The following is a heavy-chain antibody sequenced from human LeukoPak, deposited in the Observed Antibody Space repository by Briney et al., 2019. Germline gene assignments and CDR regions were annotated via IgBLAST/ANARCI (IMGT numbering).Heavy chain of an antibody. CDR3: ARRALSSGYYPQFDY. V-gene: IGHV3-30-3*01. Sequence: PGRSLRLSCAASGFTFSSYAMHWVRQAPGKGLEWVAVISYDGSNKYYADSVKGRFTISRDNSKNTLYLQMNSLRSEDTAVYYCARRALSSGYYPQFDYWAREPWSASPQ. CDR2: ISYDGSNK. CDR1: GFTFSSYA. D-gene: IGHD3-22*01. J-gene: IGHJ4*02.